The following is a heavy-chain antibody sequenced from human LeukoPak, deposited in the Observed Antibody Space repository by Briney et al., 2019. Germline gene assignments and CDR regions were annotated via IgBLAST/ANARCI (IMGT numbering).Heavy chain of an antibody. J-gene: IGHJ6*02. CDR1: GGSIGSGAYY. Sequence: PSQTLSLTCTVSGGSIGSGAYYWSWIRQHPGKGLEWIGYIYYSGSTYYNPSLKSRVTISVDTSKKQISLKLSSVTAADTAVYYCARVVSRDYYYGMDVWGQGTTVTVSS. V-gene: IGHV4-31*03. CDR3: ARVVSRDYYYGMDV. D-gene: IGHD3-22*01. CDR2: IYYSGST.